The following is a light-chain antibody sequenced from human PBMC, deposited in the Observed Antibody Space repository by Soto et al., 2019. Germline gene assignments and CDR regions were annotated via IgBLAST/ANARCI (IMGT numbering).Light chain of an antibody. CDR3: QQYNDWPLT. CDR1: QSVNSY. J-gene: IGKJ4*01. CDR2: GAS. Sequence: EIVMTHSPATLSVSPGERATLSCRASQSVNSYVAWYQQKPGQAPRLLIYGASTRATGVPARFSGSGSGTEFTLTISSLQSEDFAVYYCQQYNDWPLTFGGGTKVEIK. V-gene: IGKV3-15*01.